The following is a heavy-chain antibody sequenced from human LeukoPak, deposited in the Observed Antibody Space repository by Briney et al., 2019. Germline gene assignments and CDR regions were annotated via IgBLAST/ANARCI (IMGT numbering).Heavy chain of an antibody. Sequence: GGTLRLSCAASGITFSSYGMSWVRQAPGKGLEWVSLVSGSGNSTFYADSVKGWFTISRDNSKNTLYLQMNNLRAEDTAVYYCAMGGDITTSQFDYWGQGTLVTVSS. V-gene: IGHV3-23*01. CDR1: GITFSSYG. J-gene: IGHJ4*02. CDR2: VSGSGNST. CDR3: AMGGDITTSQFDY. D-gene: IGHD5-12*01.